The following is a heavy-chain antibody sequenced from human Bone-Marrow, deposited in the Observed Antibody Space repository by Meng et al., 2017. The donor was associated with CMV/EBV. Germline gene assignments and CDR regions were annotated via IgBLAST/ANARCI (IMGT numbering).Heavy chain of an antibody. CDR1: GFTFDGYA. D-gene: IGHD3-10*01. Sequence: SLKISCAASGFTFDGYAMHWVRQAPGKGLEWVSGISWNSGSIGYADSVNGRFTISRDNAKNTLYLQMNSLRAEDTAVYYCARGGYYGSGSYYNTFDPWGQGTLVTVSS. CDR2: ISWNSGSI. CDR3: ARGGYYGSGSYYNTFDP. J-gene: IGHJ5*02. V-gene: IGHV3-9*01.